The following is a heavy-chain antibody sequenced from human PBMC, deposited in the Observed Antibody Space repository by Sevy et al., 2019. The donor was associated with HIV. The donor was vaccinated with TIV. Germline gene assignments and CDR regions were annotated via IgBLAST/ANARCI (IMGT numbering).Heavy chain of an antibody. CDR1: GGTIGTPGYY. CDR3: ARLRISDTMGGVIIGSFDY. CDR2: IYYMGTT. D-gene: IGHD3-10*01. V-gene: IGHV4-31*03. J-gene: IGHJ4*02. Sequence: SETLSLTCTVSGGTIGTPGYYWSRLRQHPGKGLDWLGYIYYMGTTYYNPSHKSRLTISLDMSENQFSLKVTSVTAADTAVYYCARLRISDTMGGVIIGSFDYWGQGTQVTVSS.